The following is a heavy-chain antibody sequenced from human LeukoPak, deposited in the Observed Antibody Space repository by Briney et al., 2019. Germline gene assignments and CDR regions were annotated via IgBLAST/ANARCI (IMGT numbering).Heavy chain of an antibody. J-gene: IGHJ3*02. Sequence: PSETLSLTCSVSGGSISSYYWSWIRQPPGKGLEWIGYMYYSGSTHYNPSLESRVTISIDTSRKQLSLKLTSVTAADTAVYYCARDRRESTKPNDASDIWGQGTMVTASS. V-gene: IGHV4-59*01. CDR3: ARDRRESTKPNDASDI. CDR2: MYYSGST. CDR1: GGSISSYY. D-gene: IGHD1-1*01.